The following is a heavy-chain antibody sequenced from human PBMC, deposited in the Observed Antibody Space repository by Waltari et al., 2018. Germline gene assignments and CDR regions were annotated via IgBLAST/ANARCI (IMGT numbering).Heavy chain of an antibody. CDR2: ISSNGGST. D-gene: IGHD3-22*01. V-gene: IGHV3-64*01. J-gene: IGHJ4*02. Sequence: EVQLVESGGGLVQPGGSLRLSCAASGFTFSSYAMHWVRQAPGKGLEYVSAISSNGGSTYYANSVKGRFTISRDNSKNTLYLQMGSLRAEDMAVYYCARVADYYDSSGRDYWGQGTLVTVSS. CDR1: GFTFSSYA. CDR3: ARVADYYDSSGRDY.